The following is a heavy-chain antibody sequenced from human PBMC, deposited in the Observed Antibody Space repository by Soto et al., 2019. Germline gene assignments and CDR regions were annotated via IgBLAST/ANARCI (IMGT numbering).Heavy chain of an antibody. J-gene: IGHJ3*02. V-gene: IGHV1-18*01. D-gene: IGHD5-12*01. CDR3: ASGYSGYDWAAFDI. CDR1: GYTFTSYG. Sequence: AAVKVSCKASGYTFTSYGISWVRQAPGQGLEWMGWISAYNGNTNYAQKLQGRVTMTTDTSTSTAYMELRSLRSDDTAVYYCASGYSGYDWAAFDIWCQGTMVTV. CDR2: ISAYNGNT.